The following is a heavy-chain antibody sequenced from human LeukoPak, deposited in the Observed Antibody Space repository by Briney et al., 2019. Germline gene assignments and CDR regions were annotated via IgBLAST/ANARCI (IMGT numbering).Heavy chain of an antibody. CDR2: IVVGSGNT. CDR1: GYTVTSSA. V-gene: IGHV1-58*02. D-gene: IGHD3-3*01. J-gene: IGHJ3*02. Sequence: ASVKVSCKASGYTVTSSAMQWGGQPRGHRLGGIEGIVVGSGNTNYAQKFQERVTITRDMSTSTAYMELSSLRSEDTAVYYCAADHDFWSGRNYGAFDIWGQGTMVTVSS. CDR3: AADHDFWSGRNYGAFDI.